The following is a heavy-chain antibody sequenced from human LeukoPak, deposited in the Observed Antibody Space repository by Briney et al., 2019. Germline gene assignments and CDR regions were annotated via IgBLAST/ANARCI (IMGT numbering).Heavy chain of an antibody. Sequence: PGGSLRLSCAASGFTFSSYEMNWVRQAPGKGLEWVSYISSSGSTIYYADSVKGRFTISRDNSKNTLYLQMNSLRAEDTAVYYCAKAPIVGATTGRYYFDYWGQGTLVTVSS. CDR3: AKAPIVGATTGRYYFDY. V-gene: IGHV3-48*03. CDR1: GFTFSSYE. J-gene: IGHJ4*02. CDR2: ISSSGSTI. D-gene: IGHD1-26*01.